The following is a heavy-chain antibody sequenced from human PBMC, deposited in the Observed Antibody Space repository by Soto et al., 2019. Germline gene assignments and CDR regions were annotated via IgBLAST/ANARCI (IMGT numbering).Heavy chain of an antibody. Sequence: SVKVSCKASGGTFSSYAISWVRQAPGQGLEWMGGIIPIFGTANYAQKFQGRVTITADESTSTAYMELSSLRSEDTAVYYCARLVPAAIYVFDIWGQGTMVTVSS. V-gene: IGHV1-69*13. CDR2: IIPIFGTA. CDR1: GGTFSSYA. J-gene: IGHJ3*02. D-gene: IGHD2-2*01. CDR3: ARLVPAAIYVFDI.